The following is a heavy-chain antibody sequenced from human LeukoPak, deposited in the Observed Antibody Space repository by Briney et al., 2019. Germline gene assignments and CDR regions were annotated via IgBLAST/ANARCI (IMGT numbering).Heavy chain of an antibody. CDR1: GFTFSSYG. CDR2: ISGGGDDT. CDR3: ARDFYDFWSGYTEGYYYYYYMDV. D-gene: IGHD3-3*01. J-gene: IGHJ6*03. Sequence: PGGTLRLSCAASGFTFSSYGMTWVRQAPGKGLEWVSIISGGGDDTYYADSVKGRFTISRDNSKNTVYLQMSSLRAEDTAVYYCARDFYDFWSGYTEGYYYYYYMDVWGKGTTVTVSS. V-gene: IGHV3-23*01.